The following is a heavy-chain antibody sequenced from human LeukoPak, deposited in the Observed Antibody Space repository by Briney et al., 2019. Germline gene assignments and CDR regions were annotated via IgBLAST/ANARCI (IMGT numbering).Heavy chain of an antibody. CDR1: AYSVNSAYY. J-gene: IGHJ4*02. Sequence: SEXLSLTCGVSAYSVNSAYYWGWSRQPPGKGGGWIGTIYHSGTTYYNPSLKNRVTISVDTSKNQFSLKLTSVTAADTAVYYCARLVPTTGYFDSWGQGTLVTVSS. CDR2: IYHSGTT. D-gene: IGHD1-1*01. CDR3: ARLVPTTGYFDS. V-gene: IGHV4-38-2*01.